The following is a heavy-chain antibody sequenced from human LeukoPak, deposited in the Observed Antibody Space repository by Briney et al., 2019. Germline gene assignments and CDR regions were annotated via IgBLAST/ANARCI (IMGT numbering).Heavy chain of an antibody. CDR2: IRYDGSNK. CDR3: VSDRSGYCSGSSCYAVDY. Sequence: GGSLRLSCAPSGFTFRSYGMHWVRQAPGKGLEWVAFIRYDGSNKYYADSVKGRFTISRDNFKNTLYLQMNSLRAEHTAVYYCVSDRSGYCSGSSCYAVDYWGQGTLVTVSS. V-gene: IGHV3-30*02. D-gene: IGHD2-15*01. CDR1: GFTFRSYG. J-gene: IGHJ4*02.